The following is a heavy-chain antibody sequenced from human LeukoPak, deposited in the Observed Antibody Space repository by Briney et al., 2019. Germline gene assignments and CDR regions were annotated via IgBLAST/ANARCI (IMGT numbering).Heavy chain of an antibody. D-gene: IGHD3-22*01. J-gene: IGHJ4*02. CDR1: GDSISSTPYY. CDR3: ARHAYYYDRSGYFFPFDI. V-gene: IGHV4-39*01. CDR2: MLYRGST. Sequence: PSETLSLTCTVSGDSISSTPYYWGWIRQSPRKGLEWITTMLYRGSTYYNPSLKSRVTMSVDTSRNQFSLKLTSVTAADTAVYYCARHAYYYDRSGYFFPFDIWGQGTLVTVSS.